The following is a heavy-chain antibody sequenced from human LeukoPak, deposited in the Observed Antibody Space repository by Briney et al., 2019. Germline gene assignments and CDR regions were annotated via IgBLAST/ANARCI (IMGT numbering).Heavy chain of an antibody. J-gene: IGHJ4*02. V-gene: IGHV4-4*08. Sequence: SETLSLTCTVSGGSISSYYWSWIRQPPGKGLEWVGRIYTSGSTNYNPSLKSRVTISVDTSKNQFSLKLSSVTAADTAVYYCARDSPTTSFDYWGQGTLVTVSS. CDR3: ARDSPTTSFDY. D-gene: IGHD1-26*01. CDR1: GGSISSYY. CDR2: IYTSGST.